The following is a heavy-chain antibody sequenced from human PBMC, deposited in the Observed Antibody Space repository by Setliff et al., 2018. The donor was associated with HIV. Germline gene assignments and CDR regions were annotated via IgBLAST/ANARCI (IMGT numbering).Heavy chain of an antibody. Sequence: PGESLKISCMASGYTFTDYWIGWVRQMPGKGLEWMAIIYPGDSDTRYSPSFQGQVTISADKSISTAYLQWSSLKASDTAMYYCASFHRHEYMSASVTEAYWGQGTLVTVSS. J-gene: IGHJ4*02. CDR3: ASFHRHEYMSASVTEAY. D-gene: IGHD6-13*01. CDR2: IYPGDSDT. V-gene: IGHV5-51*01. CDR1: GYTFTDYW.